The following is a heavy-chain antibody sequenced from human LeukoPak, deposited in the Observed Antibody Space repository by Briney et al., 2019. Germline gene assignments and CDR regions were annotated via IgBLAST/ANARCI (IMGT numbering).Heavy chain of an antibody. CDR3: ARDQIGGYSYGYSSFDC. D-gene: IGHD5-18*01. J-gene: IGHJ4*02. Sequence: GASVKVSCKASGYTFTGYYMHWVRQAPGQGLEWMGWINPNSGGTNYAQKFQGRVTMTRDTSISTAYMELSRLRSDDTAVYYCARDQIGGYSYGYSSFDCWGQGTLVTVSS. V-gene: IGHV1-2*02. CDR1: GYTFTGYY. CDR2: INPNSGGT.